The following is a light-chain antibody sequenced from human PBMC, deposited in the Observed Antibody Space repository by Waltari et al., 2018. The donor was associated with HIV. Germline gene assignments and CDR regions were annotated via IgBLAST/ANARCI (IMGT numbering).Light chain of an antibody. CDR3: LSYDGVNQV. Sequence: NFILTQPHSVSGSPGKTVTISCTRSSGNIASDPVPCYQLRPDNSPRNVIYENKQRRAGVPDLFSGSIDRSTNSASLTISGLMAEDEADYYCLSYDGVNQVFGGGTKLTVL. CDR1: SGNIASDP. V-gene: IGLV6-57*01. J-gene: IGLJ3*02. CDR2: ENK.